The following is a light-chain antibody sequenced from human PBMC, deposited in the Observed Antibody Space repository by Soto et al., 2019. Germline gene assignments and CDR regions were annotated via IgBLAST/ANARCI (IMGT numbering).Light chain of an antibody. Sequence: QSALTQPASVSGSPGQSITISCTGTSSDVGGYNYVSWYQQHPGKAPKLMIYDVSNRPSRVSNRFSGSKSGNTASLTISGLQAEDEADYYCSSYTSSSTPVFGGGTKLIDL. J-gene: IGLJ2*01. CDR3: SSYTSSSTPV. CDR1: SSDVGGYNY. CDR2: DVS. V-gene: IGLV2-14*01.